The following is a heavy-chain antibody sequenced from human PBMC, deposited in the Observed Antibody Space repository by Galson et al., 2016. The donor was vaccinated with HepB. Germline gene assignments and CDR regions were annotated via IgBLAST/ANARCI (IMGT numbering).Heavy chain of an antibody. V-gene: IGHV1-3*01. Sequence: SVKVSCKASGYSFISEAMHWARQAPGQRLEWMGWSNSGNGNTKYSQKFQGRVTITRDTSATTAYMELNSLRSEDTAVYYCARRPQWRGDYWGQGTLVIVSS. D-gene: IGHD6-19*01. J-gene: IGHJ4*02. CDR3: ARRPQWRGDY. CDR2: SNSGNGNT. CDR1: GYSFISEA.